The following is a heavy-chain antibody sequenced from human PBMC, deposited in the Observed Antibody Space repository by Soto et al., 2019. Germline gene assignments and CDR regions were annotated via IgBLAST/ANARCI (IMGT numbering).Heavy chain of an antibody. CDR1: GDSISGSPYF. CDR2: IFYDGYT. CDR3: ARLQAAVPHY. Sequence: QLQLQESGPGLVKPSETLSLTCTVSGDSISGSPYFWGWIRQPPGKGLEWIASIFYDGYTYYTPSLKSRAIISVDTSKNQFSLKLTSVAAADTAIYFCARLQAAVPHYWGRGTLVIVSS. J-gene: IGHJ4*02. D-gene: IGHD6-13*01. V-gene: IGHV4-39*01.